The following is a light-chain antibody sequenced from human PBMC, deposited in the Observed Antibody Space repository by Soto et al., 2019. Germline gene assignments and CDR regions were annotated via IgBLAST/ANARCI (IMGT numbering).Light chain of an antibody. V-gene: IGLV2-14*01. CDR2: DVS. J-gene: IGLJ1*01. CDR1: SSDVGGYNY. CDR3: SSYTSSRNYV. Sequence: QSALTQPASVSGSPGQSITISCTGTSSDVGGYNYVSWYQQHPGKAPKLMIYDVSNRPSGVSNRFSASKSGNTASLTISGLQAEDEADYYCSSYTSSRNYVFGTGTKLTVL.